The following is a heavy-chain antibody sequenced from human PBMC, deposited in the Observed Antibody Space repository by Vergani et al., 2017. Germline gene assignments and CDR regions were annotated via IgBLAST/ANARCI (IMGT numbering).Heavy chain of an antibody. D-gene: IGHD1-26*01. CDR1: GGSISSGSYY. J-gene: IGHJ4*02. CDR2: IYTSGST. V-gene: IGHV4-61*02. Sequence: QVQLQESGPGLVKPSQTLSLTCTVSGGSISSGSYYWSWIRQPAGKGLEWIGRIYTSGSTNYNPSLKSRVTISVDTSKNQFSLKLSSVTAADTAVYYCAREGAIGAPSSRADYWGQGTLVTVSS. CDR3: AREGAIGAPSSRADY.